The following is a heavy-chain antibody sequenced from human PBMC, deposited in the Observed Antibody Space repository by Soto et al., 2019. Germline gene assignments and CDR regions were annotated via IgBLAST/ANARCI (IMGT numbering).Heavy chain of an antibody. D-gene: IGHD6-6*01. CDR2: INPSGGST. CDR1: GYTFTSYY. V-gene: IGHV1-46*01. CDR3: ARASLAARLAYYYYYGMDV. J-gene: IGHJ6*02. Sequence: SVKVSCKASGYTFTSYYMHWVRQAPGQGLEWMGIINPSGGSTSYAQKFQGRVTMTRDTSTSTVYMELSSLRSEDTAVYYCARASLAARLAYYYYYGMDVWGQGTTVTVS.